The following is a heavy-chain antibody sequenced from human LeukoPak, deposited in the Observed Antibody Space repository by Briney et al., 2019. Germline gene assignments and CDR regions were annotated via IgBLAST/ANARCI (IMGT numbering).Heavy chain of an antibody. CDR2: IIPIFGTA. Sequence: ASVKVSCKASGYTFTSYYMHWVRQAPGQGLEWMGGIIPIFGTANYAQKFQGRVTITTDESTGTAYMELSSLRSEDTAVYYCARDNWNYLYFDYWGQGTLVTVSS. CDR1: GYTFTSYY. D-gene: IGHD1-7*01. V-gene: IGHV1-69*05. J-gene: IGHJ4*02. CDR3: ARDNWNYLYFDY.